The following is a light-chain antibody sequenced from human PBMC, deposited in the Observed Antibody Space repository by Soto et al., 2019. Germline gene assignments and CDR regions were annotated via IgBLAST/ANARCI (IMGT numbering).Light chain of an antibody. CDR3: SSYTTSSPYV. V-gene: IGLV2-14*01. J-gene: IGLJ1*01. CDR1: SNDVGGYNY. Sequence: QSALTQPASVSGSPGQSITISCTGTSNDVGGYNYVSWYQQHPGKAPKLVIYEVSHRPSGISDRFSGSKSGNTASLTISGLQVEDEAEYYCSSYTTSSPYVFGPGTKLPS. CDR2: EVS.